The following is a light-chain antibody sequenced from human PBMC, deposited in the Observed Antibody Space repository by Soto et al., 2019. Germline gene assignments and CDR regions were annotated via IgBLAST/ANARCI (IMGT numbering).Light chain of an antibody. CDR1: QSISSW. J-gene: IGKJ1*01. CDR2: DAS. V-gene: IGKV1-5*01. Sequence: DIQMTQSPSTLSASVGDRVTITCRASQSISSWLAWYQQKPGKAPKLLIYDASSLESGVPSRFSGSGSGTEFTLTISSLQPDDFETYYCQQYNSYQWKFGQGTKADI. CDR3: QQYNSYQWK.